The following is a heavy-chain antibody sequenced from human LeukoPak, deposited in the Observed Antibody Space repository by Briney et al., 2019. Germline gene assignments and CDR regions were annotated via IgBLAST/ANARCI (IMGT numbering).Heavy chain of an antibody. CDR1: GFTFGDYA. D-gene: IGHD5-18*01. V-gene: IGHV3-49*03. J-gene: IGHJ4*02. Sequence: QPGGSLRLSCTASGFTFGDYAMSWFRQAPGKGLECVGFIRSKAYGGTTEYAASVKGRFTISRDDSKSIAYLQMNSLKTEDTAVYYCTRAWSGYKYYFDYWGQGTLVTVSS. CDR2: IRSKAYGGTT. CDR3: TRAWSGYKYYFDY.